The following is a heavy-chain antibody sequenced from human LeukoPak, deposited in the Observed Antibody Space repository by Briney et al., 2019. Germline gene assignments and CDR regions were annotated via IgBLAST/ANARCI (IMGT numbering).Heavy chain of an antibody. J-gene: IGHJ4*02. Sequence: SETLSPTCTVSGGSISSGDYYWSWIRQPPGKGLEWIGYIYYSGSTYYNPSLKSRVTISVDTSKNQFSLKLSSVTAADTAVYYCASTPTLRFLEWFSIDYWGQGTLVTVSS. CDR1: GGSISSGDYY. D-gene: IGHD3-3*01. V-gene: IGHV4-30-4*01. CDR2: IYYSGST. CDR3: ASTPTLRFLEWFSIDY.